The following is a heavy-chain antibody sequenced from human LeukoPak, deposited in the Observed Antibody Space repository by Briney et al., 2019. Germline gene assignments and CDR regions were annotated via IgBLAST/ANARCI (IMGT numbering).Heavy chain of an antibody. CDR2: INHSGST. CDR1: GGSFSGYY. V-gene: IGHV4-34*01. CDR3: ARDQLDTSIFYDAFDI. D-gene: IGHD5-18*01. Sequence: SETLSLTCAVYGGSFSGYYWSWIRQPPGKGLEWIGEINHSGSTNYNPSLKSRVTISVDTSKNRFSLKLSSVTAADTAVYCCARDQLDTSIFYDAFDIWGQGTMVTVSS. J-gene: IGHJ3*02.